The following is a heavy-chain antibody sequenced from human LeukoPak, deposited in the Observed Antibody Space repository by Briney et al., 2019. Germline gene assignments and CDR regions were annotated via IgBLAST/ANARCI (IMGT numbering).Heavy chain of an antibody. V-gene: IGHV3-21*01. CDR3: ARDLSYYDSSGYSPGMDV. CDR1: GFTFSSYS. Sequence: GGSLRLSCAASGFTFSSYSMNWVRQAPGKGLEWVSSISSSSYIYYADSVKGRFTISRDNAKNSLYLQMNSLRAEDTAVYYCARDLSYYDSSGYSPGMDVWGQGTTVTVSS. D-gene: IGHD3-22*01. CDR2: ISSSSYI. J-gene: IGHJ6*02.